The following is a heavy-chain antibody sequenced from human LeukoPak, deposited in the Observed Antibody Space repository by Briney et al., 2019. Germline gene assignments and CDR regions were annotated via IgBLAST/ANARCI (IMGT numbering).Heavy chain of an antibody. CDR2: ISYDGSNK. J-gene: IGHJ3*02. CDR3: ARESGYCSGGSCYSYAFDI. V-gene: IGHV3-30-3*01. Sequence: GGSLRLSCAASGFTFSSYAMHWVRQAPGKGLEWAAVISYDGSNKYYADSVKGRFTISRDNSKNTLYLQMNSLRAEDTAVYYCARESGYCSGGSCYSYAFDIWGQGTMVTVSS. CDR1: GFTFSSYA. D-gene: IGHD2-15*01.